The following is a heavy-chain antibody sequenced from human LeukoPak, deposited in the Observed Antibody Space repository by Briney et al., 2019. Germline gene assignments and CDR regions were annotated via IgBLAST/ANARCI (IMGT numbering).Heavy chain of an antibody. D-gene: IGHD3-9*01. V-gene: IGHV3-15*07. CDR3: ARGWPDILTGLSDY. CDR1: GFTFSNAW. J-gene: IGHJ4*02. Sequence: GGSLRLSCAASGFTFSNAWMNWVRQAPGKGLEWVGRIKSKTDGGTTDYAAPVKGRFTISRDDSKNTLYLQMNSLKTEDTAVYYCARGWPDILTGLSDYWGQGTLVTVSS. CDR2: IKSKTDGGTT.